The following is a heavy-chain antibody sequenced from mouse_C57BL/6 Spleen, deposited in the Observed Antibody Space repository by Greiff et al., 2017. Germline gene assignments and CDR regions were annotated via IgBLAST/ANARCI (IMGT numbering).Heavy chain of an antibody. CDR3: ARGDGSSFAY. Sequence: QVQLQQPGAELVKPGASVKLSCKASGYTFTSYWMQWVKQRPGQGLEWIGEIDPSDSYTNYNQKFKGKATLTVDTSSSTAYMQRSSLTSEASALYYCARGDGSSFAYWGQGTLVTVSA. D-gene: IGHD1-1*01. CDR1: GYTFTSYW. CDR2: IDPSDSYT. J-gene: IGHJ3*01. V-gene: IGHV1-50*01.